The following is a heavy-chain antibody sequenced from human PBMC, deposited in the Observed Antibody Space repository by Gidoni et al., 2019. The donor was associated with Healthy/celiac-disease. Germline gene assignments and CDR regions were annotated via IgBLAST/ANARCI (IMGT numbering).Heavy chain of an antibody. J-gene: IGHJ4*02. CDR3: ARLKDYGGNSGVGDY. V-gene: IGHV4-39*01. D-gene: IGHD4-17*01. Sequence: QLPLQASGPGLVKPSETLSPSCTVYGGSISISSYYWGWIRQPPGKGLEWMGSIYYSGSTYYNPSLKSRVTISVDTSKNQFSLKLSYVTAADTAVYYCARLKDYGGNSGVGDYWGQGTLVTVSS. CDR1: GGSISISSYY. CDR2: IYYSGST.